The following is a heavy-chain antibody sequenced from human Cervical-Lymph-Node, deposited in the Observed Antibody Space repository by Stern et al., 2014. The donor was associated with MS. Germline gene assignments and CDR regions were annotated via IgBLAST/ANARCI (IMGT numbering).Heavy chain of an antibody. CDR3: TREMAARRLDP. D-gene: IGHD5-24*01. CDR1: GSTVNSNY. Sequence: VQLVESGGTLVQPGGSLRLSCAASGSTVNSNYMTWVRQAPGQGLEWVSIFYSGISTYYAESVKGRFSFSIDNSKNTLFLHMNNLRVEDTAMYYCTREMAARRLDPWGQGTLVIVSA. V-gene: IGHV3-66*01. CDR2: FYSGIST. J-gene: IGHJ5*02.